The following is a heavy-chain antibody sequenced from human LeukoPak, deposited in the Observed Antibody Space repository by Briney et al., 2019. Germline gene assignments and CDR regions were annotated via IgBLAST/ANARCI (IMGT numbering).Heavy chain of an antibody. Sequence: GGCLRLSCAASGFTFSDYYISGIRQAPGKGLEWISYISSSGDTVYYADSVKGRFTISRDNAKNSLYLQMNSLRAEDTAVYYCARGHPPAAWGQGTLVTVSS. CDR3: ARGHPPAA. V-gene: IGHV3-11*04. J-gene: IGHJ5*02. CDR1: GFTFSDYY. CDR2: ISSSGDTV. D-gene: IGHD6-13*01.